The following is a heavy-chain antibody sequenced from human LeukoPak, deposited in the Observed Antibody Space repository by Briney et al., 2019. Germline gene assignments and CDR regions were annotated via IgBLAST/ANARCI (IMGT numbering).Heavy chain of an antibody. J-gene: IGHJ6*02. V-gene: IGHV4-30-4*01. CDR3: ARGNTGLLYGMDV. CDR1: GGSISSGDYY. D-gene: IGHD2/OR15-2a*01. Sequence: SETLSLTCTVSGGSISSGDYYWSWIRQPPGKGLEWIGYIYYSGSTYYNPSLKSRVTISVDTSKNQFSLKLSSVTAADTAVYYCARGNTGLLYGMDVWGQGTTVTVSS. CDR2: IYYSGST.